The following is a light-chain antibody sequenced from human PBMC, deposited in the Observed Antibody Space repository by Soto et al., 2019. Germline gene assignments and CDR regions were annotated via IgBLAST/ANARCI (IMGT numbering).Light chain of an antibody. CDR3: QQYSRWPLT. CDR1: QSVRSSF. Sequence: EIVMTQSPATLSVSPGERATLSCRASQSVRSSFLAWYQQKPGQAPSLLIYGASTRASGLPGRFSGSGSGTVFTLTINSQQSEVFAVFYCQQYSRWPLTFGGGTKVDLK. V-gene: IGKV3-15*01. CDR2: GAS. J-gene: IGKJ4*01.